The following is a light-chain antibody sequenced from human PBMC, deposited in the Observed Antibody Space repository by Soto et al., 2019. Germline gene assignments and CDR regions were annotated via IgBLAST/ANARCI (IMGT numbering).Light chain of an antibody. CDR2: KAS. J-gene: IGKJ4*01. Sequence: DIQMTQPPSTLPASVGDRVSIICAANRSISTWLAWYQQKPGKAPHLLLYKASPLETGVPSRFSGSGSGTEFTLTTSFLQPDDFATYYCQQHNSYSPLTFGEGTKVDIK. V-gene: IGKV1-5*03. CDR3: QQHNSYSPLT. CDR1: RSISTW.